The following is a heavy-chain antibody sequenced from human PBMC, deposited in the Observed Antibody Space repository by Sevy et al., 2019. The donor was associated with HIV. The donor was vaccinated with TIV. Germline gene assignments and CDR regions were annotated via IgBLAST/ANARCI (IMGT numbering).Heavy chain of an antibody. CDR2: IYWDNDK. V-gene: IGHV2-5*02. D-gene: IGHD5-18*01. CDR1: GFSLSTSGVG. CDR3: ARYNYDFDAFDI. J-gene: IGHJ3*02. Sequence: SGPTLVNPTQTLTLTCTFSGFSLSTSGVGVGWIRQPPGKALEWLALIYWDNDKRYSPSLKSRLTITTDTSKDQVVLTMTNMDPVDTATYYCARYNYDFDAFDIWGQGTMVTVSS.